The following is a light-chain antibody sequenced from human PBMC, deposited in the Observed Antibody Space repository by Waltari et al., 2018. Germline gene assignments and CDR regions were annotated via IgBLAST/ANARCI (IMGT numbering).Light chain of an antibody. J-gene: IGKJ5*01. CDR1: QSICNY. CDR2: GAS. Sequence: EIVLTQATATLTLSPGERGTLSCRASQSICNYLAWDQQKPGQAPRLLIYGASDRATGIPARFSGSGSGTDFTLTISSLEPEDFAVYYCQQRGDWPITFGQGTRLEIK. CDR3: QQRGDWPIT. V-gene: IGKV3-11*01.